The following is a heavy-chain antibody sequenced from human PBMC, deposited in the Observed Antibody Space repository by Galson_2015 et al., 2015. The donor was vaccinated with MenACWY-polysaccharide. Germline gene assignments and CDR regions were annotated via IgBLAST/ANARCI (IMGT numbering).Heavy chain of an antibody. CDR3: AREGSRIVFHAFDT. D-gene: IGHD6-13*01. J-gene: IGHJ3*02. CDR2: IQYDGSKI. Sequence: SLRLSCAASGFRFRTSGMHWVRQAPGKGLEWVAVIQYDGSKIVYADSVKGRFTISRDNSKNTLFLEMNSLGAEDTAVYYCAREGSRIVFHAFDTWGQGTMVTVSS. V-gene: IGHV3-33*01. CDR1: GFRFRTSG.